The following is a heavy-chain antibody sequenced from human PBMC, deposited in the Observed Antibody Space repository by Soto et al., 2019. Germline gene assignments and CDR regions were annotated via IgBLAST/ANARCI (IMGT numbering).Heavy chain of an antibody. CDR1: GFTFNTLA. CDR3: AKGAEMPTIPFDY. V-gene: IGHV3-23*01. J-gene: IGHJ4*02. Sequence: GSLRLSCEASGFTFNTLAMSWVRQAPGRGLEWVSRINKSGGSRYYSDSVRGRFTVSRDNSKNTLFLQINSLRDEDTAIYYCAKGAEMPTIPFDYWGQGALVTVSS. D-gene: IGHD1-1*01. CDR2: INKSGGSR.